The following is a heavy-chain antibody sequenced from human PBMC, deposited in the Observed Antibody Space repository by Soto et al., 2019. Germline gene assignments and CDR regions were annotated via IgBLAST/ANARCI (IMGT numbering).Heavy chain of an antibody. D-gene: IGHD1-26*01. Sequence: EVQLVESGGGLVQPGGSLRLSCSASGFTFSSYAMYWVRQAPGTGLEYVSAISSNGGTTYYADSVRGRFTISRDNSKNTLYFQMSSLRAEDTAVYYCVKGVGATMVGWYFDLWGRGTLVTVSS. CDR2: ISSNGGTT. CDR3: VKGVGATMVGWYFDL. V-gene: IGHV3-64D*08. CDR1: GFTFSSYA. J-gene: IGHJ2*01.